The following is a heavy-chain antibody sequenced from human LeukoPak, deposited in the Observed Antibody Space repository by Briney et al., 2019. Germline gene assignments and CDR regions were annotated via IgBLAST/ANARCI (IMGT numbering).Heavy chain of an antibody. V-gene: IGHV1-2*02. Sequence: ASVKVSCKASGYTFTTYYMHWVRQAPGQGLEWMGWINPNSGVTNYPQKFQGRVTMTRDTSISTAYMELSRLRSDDTAVYYCARERYSSSHFGYWSQGTLVTVSS. D-gene: IGHD6-13*01. CDR1: GYTFTTYY. J-gene: IGHJ4*02. CDR3: ARERYSSSHFGY. CDR2: INPNSGVT.